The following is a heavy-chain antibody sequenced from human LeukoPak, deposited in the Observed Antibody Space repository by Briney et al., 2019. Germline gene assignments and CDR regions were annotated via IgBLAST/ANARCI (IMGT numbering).Heavy chain of an antibody. Sequence: PGRSLRLSCAASGFTFSDSGMYWVRQSPGKGLEWVALIWYDGSNKYYADSVKGRFTISRDNSKNTLYLQMNSLRAEDTAVYYCAKGRRVQPAGYLDFSGQGTLVTVSA. CDR1: GFTFSDSG. CDR2: IWYDGSNK. J-gene: IGHJ4*02. V-gene: IGHV3-33*06. D-gene: IGHD3-16*02. CDR3: AKGRRVQPAGYLDF.